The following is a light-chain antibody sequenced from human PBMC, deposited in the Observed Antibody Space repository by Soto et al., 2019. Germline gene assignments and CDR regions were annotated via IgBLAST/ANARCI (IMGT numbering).Light chain of an antibody. V-gene: IGKV4-1*01. CDR3: QQYYNDPVT. Sequence: DIVMTQSPDSLAVSLGERATIKCKASQSVLYTSNNKNFLAWYQQRPGQPPSLLIYWASTRESGVPDRFSGSGSGTDFTLTISSLQAEDVAVYYCQQYYNDPVTFGQGTRLEIK. CDR2: WAS. J-gene: IGKJ5*01. CDR1: QSVLYTSNNKNF.